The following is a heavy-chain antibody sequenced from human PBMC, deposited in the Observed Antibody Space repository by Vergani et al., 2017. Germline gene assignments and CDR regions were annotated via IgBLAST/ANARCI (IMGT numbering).Heavy chain of an antibody. D-gene: IGHD4-17*01. V-gene: IGHV1-69*01. CDR2: IISIFGTA. J-gene: IGHJ6*02. CDR1: GGTFSSYA. Sequence: QVQLVQSGAEVKKPGSSVKVSCKASGGTFSSYAISWVRQAPGQGLELLGGIISIFGTANYAQKFQGRVTITADDSTSTAYMELSSLRSEDTAVYFCTRGSVATVPSRGYYYYGMDVWGQGTTVTVSS. CDR3: TRGSVATVPSRGYYYYGMDV.